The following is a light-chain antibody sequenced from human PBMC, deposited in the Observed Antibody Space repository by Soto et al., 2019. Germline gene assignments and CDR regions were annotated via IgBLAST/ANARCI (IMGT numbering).Light chain of an antibody. CDR1: QSISTW. CDR3: QQSYSSIT. V-gene: IGKV1-5*01. Sequence: GDRVTITCRASQSISTWLAWYQQKPGKAPKLLIYDASILQSGVPSRFSGSGSGTEFTLTIGSLQPDDFGSYYCQQSYSSITFGQGTLLEI. CDR2: DAS. J-gene: IGKJ5*01.